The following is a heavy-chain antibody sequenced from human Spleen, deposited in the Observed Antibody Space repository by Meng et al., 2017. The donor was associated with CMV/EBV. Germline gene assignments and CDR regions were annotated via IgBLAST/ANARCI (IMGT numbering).Heavy chain of an antibody. D-gene: IGHD3-22*01. CDR1: GFTFSSYA. V-gene: IGHV3-21*01. CDR2: ITSSSTYI. CDR3: ARGSHTSGYSA. J-gene: IGHJ5*02. Sequence: GESLKISCAASGFTFSSYAMSWVRQAPGKGLEWVSSITSSSTYIFYADSVKGRFTISRDNAKNSLYLQMNSLRAEDTAVYYCARGSHTSGYSAWGQGTLVTVSS.